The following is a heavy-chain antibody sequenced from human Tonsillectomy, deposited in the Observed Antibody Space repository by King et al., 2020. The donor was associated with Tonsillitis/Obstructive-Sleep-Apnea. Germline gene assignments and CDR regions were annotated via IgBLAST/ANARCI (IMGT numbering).Heavy chain of an antibody. CDR1: EFTFSSYW. CDR3: ARSVTGTTRAFEI. J-gene: IGHJ3*02. CDR2: IKQDGSEK. Sequence: VQLVESGGGLVQPGGSLRLSCAASEFTFSSYWMSWVRQAPGKGLEWVANIKQDGSEKYYVDSVKGRFTISRDNAKNSLYLQMNSLRAEDTAVYYCARSVTGTTRAFEIWGQGTMVTVSS. V-gene: IGHV3-7*01. D-gene: IGHD1-7*01.